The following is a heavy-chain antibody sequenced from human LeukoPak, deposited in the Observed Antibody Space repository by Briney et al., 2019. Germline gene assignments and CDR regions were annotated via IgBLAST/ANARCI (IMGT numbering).Heavy chain of an antibody. CDR2: IYPSDSDT. CDR1: GYTFTSYW. D-gene: IGHD6-13*01. V-gene: IGHV5-51*01. J-gene: IGHJ4*02. Sequence: GEPLKISFKGSGYTFTSYWIGWVRQMPGKGLEWMGIIYPSDSDTRYSPSFQGQVTISADKSISTAYLQWGSLKASDTAMYYCARVHSSSWSYFDYWGQGTLVTVSS. CDR3: ARVHSSSWSYFDY.